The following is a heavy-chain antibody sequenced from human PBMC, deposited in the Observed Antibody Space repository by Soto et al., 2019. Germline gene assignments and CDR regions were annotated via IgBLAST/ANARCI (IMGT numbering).Heavy chain of an antibody. CDR3: AHVKSGYYLVWFDP. D-gene: IGHD3-3*01. J-gene: IGHJ5*02. Sequence: PGGSLRLSCAASGFTFSSCWMSWVRQAPGKGLEWVANIKQDGSEKYYVDSVKGRFTISRDNAKNSLYLQMNSLRAEDTAVYYCAHVKSGYYLVWFDPWGQGTLVTVSS. V-gene: IGHV3-7*01. CDR2: IKQDGSEK. CDR1: GFTFSSCW.